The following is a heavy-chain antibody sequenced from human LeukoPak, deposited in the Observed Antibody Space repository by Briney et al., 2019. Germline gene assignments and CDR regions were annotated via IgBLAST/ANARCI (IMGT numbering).Heavy chain of an antibody. V-gene: IGHV1-46*01. Sequence: GASVKVSCKASGYTFTSYYMHWVRQAPGQGLEWMGIINPSGGSTSYAQKFQGRVTMTRDTSTSTVYMELSSLRSEDTAVYYCASARIQLWTVDYWGQGTLVTVSS. J-gene: IGHJ4*02. CDR2: INPSGGST. CDR1: GYTFTSYY. CDR3: ASARIQLWTVDY. D-gene: IGHD5-18*01.